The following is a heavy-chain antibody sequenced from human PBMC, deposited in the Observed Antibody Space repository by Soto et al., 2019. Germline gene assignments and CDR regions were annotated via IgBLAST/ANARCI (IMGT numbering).Heavy chain of an antibody. CDR3: TTVDFWAYYYYMDV. D-gene: IGHD3-3*01. V-gene: IGHV3-15*01. J-gene: IGHJ6*03. Sequence: GGSLRLSCAASGFTFSNAWMSWVRQAPGKGLEWVGRIKSKTDDGTTDYAAPVKGRFTISRDDSKNTLYLQMNSLKTEDTAVYYCTTVDFWAYYYYMDVWGKGTTVTVSS. CDR1: GFTFSNAW. CDR2: IKSKTDDGTT.